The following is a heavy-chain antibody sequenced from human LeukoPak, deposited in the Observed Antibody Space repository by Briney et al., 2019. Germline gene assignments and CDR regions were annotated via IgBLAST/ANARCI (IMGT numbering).Heavy chain of an antibody. V-gene: IGHV4-4*02. J-gene: IGHJ4*02. Sequence: PSGTLSLTCAVSGGSISSSNWWSWVRQPPGKGLEWIGEIYHSGSTNYNPSLKSRVTISVDKSKNHFSLKLSSVTAADTAVYYCAAKGYYGSGSYHGWGQGTLVTVSS. CDR1: GGSISSSNW. CDR2: IYHSGST. D-gene: IGHD3-10*01. CDR3: AAKGYYGSGSYHG.